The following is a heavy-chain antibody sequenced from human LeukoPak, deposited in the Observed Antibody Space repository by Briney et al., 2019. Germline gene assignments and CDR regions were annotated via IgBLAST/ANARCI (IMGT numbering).Heavy chain of an antibody. CDR3: ARLTLGYYYDSSGYYYEY. V-gene: IGHV1-2*02. D-gene: IGHD3-22*01. J-gene: IGHJ4*02. Sequence: ASVKVSCKASGYTFTGYYMHWVRQAPGQGLEWMGWIIPNSGGTNYAQKFQGRVTMTRDTSISTAYMELSRLRSDDTAVYYCARLTLGYYYDSSGYYYEYWGQGTLVTVSS. CDR1: GYTFTGYY. CDR2: IIPNSGGT.